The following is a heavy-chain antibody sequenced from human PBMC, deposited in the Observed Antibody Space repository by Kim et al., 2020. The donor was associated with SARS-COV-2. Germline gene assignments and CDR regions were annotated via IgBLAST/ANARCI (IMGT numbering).Heavy chain of an antibody. CDR1: GFTFDIYA. CDR3: AKVVATDYYNYYYYYGL. Sequence: GGSLRLSCVASGFTFDIYAMHWVRQAPGKGLEWVSVICGGGVNKFYADSVRGRFTISRDNSKNTLYLQMNSLRDEDTALYYCAKVVATDYYNYYYYYGL. J-gene: IGHJ6*01. D-gene: IGHD5-12*01. V-gene: IGHV3-23*01. CDR2: ICGGGVNK.